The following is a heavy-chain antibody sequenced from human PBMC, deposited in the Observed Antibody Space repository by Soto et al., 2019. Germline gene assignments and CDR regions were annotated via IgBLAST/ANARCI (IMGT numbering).Heavy chain of an antibody. J-gene: IGHJ3*02. Sequence: PSPTLSLTCAISGDTVSSNTATWDWIRQSPSRGLEWLGKTYYRSKWYNDYLVSMKGRITITSDTSKNQFSLQLNSVTPEDTAVYYCSMSGHRISDAFDMWGQGTTVTVSS. V-gene: IGHV6-1*01. CDR1: GDTVSSNTAT. CDR2: TYYRSKWYN. D-gene: IGHD3-10*02. CDR3: SMSGHRISDAFDM.